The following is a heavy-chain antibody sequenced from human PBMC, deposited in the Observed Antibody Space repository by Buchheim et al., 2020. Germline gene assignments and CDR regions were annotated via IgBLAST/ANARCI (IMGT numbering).Heavy chain of an antibody. V-gene: IGHV3-30-3*01. CDR1: GFTFNNDA. Sequence: QVQVVESGGGVVQPGRSLRLSCTASGFTFNNDALHWVRQAPGKGLEWVALISYDGANKYYAESVKGRLTISRDNYKNPVSLQMDSLTTEDSAVYYCSRGGGLVLAYAMDVWGQGTT. CDR3: SRGGGLVLAYAMDV. CDR2: ISYDGANK. D-gene: IGHD2-15*01. J-gene: IGHJ6*02.